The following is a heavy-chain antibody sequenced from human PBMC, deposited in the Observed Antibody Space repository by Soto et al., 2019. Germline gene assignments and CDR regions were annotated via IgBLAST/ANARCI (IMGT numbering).Heavy chain of an antibody. Sequence: QVQLVESGGGVVQPGRSLRLSCAASGFTFSSYGMHWVRQAPGKGLEWVAVIWYDGSKKYYADSVKGRFTISRDNSKNTLYLQMNSLRAEDTAVYFCARDLEIVVVPSGGLDYWGQGTLGTGSS. CDR3: ARDLEIVVVPSGGLDY. V-gene: IGHV3-33*01. CDR2: IWYDGSKK. J-gene: IGHJ4*02. CDR1: GFTFSSYG. D-gene: IGHD2-2*03.